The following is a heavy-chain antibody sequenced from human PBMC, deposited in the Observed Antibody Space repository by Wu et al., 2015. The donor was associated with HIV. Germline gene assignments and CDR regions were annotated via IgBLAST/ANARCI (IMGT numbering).Heavy chain of an antibody. D-gene: IGHD6-13*01. CDR2: ISAYNGDT. CDR3: ARAPGLSSSWYVPADAFDV. V-gene: IGHV1-18*01. CDR1: GYTFNRYG. Sequence: QVQLVQSGAEVKRPGASVKVSCKASGYTFNRYGISWVRQAPGQGLEWMGWISAYNGDTKYAQKLQGRVTMTTDTSTSTAYMELSSLRSEDTAVYYCARAPGLSSSWYVPADAFDVWGQGTMVTVSS. J-gene: IGHJ3*01.